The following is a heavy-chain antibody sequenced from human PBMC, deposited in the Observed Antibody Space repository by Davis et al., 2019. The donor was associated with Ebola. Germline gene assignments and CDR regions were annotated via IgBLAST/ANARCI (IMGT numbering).Heavy chain of an antibody. V-gene: IGHV3-74*01. CDR1: GFTFSSYW. CDR3: GRGNYYAMDV. J-gene: IGHJ6*04. Sequence: GESLKISCAASGFTFSSYWMHWVRQAPGKGLVWVSRINSDGSSTSYADSVKGRFTISRDNAKNTLYLQMNSLRAEDTAVYYCGRGNYYAMDVWGKGTTVTVSS. CDR2: INSDGSST.